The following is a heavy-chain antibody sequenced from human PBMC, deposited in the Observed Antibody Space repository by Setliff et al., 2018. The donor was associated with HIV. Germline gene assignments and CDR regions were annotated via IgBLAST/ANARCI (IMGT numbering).Heavy chain of an antibody. D-gene: IGHD3-22*01. CDR3: ARQDQYDDSGYYVGFYGMDV. CDR1: GGSISSSSYY. CDR2: IYTTGST. V-gene: IGHV4-61*02. J-gene: IGHJ6*02. Sequence: SETLSLTCTVSGGSISSSSYYWTWIRQPAGKGLEWIGRIYTTGSTNYNPSLKSRVTISVDTSKNQFSLKLSSVTAADTAVYYCARQDQYDDSGYYVGFYGMDVWGQGTTVTV.